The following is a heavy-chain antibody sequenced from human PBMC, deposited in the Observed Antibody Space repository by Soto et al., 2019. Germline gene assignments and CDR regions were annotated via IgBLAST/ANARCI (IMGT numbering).Heavy chain of an antibody. Sequence: EVQLVESGGGLVQSGGSLRLSCAASGFTFSNYGMVWVRQAPGKGLVWVSRINNDGTEIRYADSVKGRFTISRDNGKNTLYLQMNSLRVEDTAVYYCATSPSVPGNDWGQGTLVTVSS. J-gene: IGHJ4*02. V-gene: IGHV3-74*01. CDR1: GFTFSNYG. D-gene: IGHD1-1*01. CDR2: INNDGTEI. CDR3: ATSPSVPGND.